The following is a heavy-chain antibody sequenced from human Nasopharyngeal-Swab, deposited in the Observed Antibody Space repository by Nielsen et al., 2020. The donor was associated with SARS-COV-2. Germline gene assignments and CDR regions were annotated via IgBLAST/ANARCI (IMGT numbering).Heavy chain of an antibody. D-gene: IGHD3-3*01. CDR2: IGAYNGNT. CDR3: ARHGVAEDY. J-gene: IGHJ4*02. CDR1: GYIFTSYD. Sequence: ASVNVSCKASGYIFTSYDISWVRQARGQGLEWMGWIGAYNGNTNYAQKFQDRVTMTTDTSTNTVYMELRSLRSDDTAVYYCARHGVAEDYWGQGTLVTVSS. V-gene: IGHV1-18*01.